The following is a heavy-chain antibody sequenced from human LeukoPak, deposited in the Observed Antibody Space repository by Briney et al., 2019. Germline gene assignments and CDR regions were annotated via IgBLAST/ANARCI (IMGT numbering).Heavy chain of an antibody. V-gene: IGHV1-2*02. J-gene: IGHJ4*02. CDR1: GYTFTGNY. Sequence: AASVKVSCKASGYTFTGNYLHWVRQAPGQGLEWMGWINPNSGGTNYVQKFQGGVTMTRDTSISTAYMELSRLRSDDTAVYYCARAGKAAAGFGLDYWGQGTLVTVSS. CDR3: ARAGKAAAGFGLDY. CDR2: INPNSGGT. D-gene: IGHD6-13*01.